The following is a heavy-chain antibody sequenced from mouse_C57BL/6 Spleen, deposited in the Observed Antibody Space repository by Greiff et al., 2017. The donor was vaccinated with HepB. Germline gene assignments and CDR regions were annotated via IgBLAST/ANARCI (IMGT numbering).Heavy chain of an antibody. CDR2: ISYDGSN. D-gene: IGHD1-1*02. Sequence: DVKLQESGPGLVKPSQSLSLTCSVTGYSITSGYYWNWIRQFPGNKLEWMGYISYDGSNNYNPSLKNRISITRDTSKNQFFLKFNSVTTEDTATYYCARAREYGYYDYWGQGTTLTVSA. CDR3: ARAREYGYYDY. J-gene: IGHJ2*01. CDR1: GYSITSGYY. V-gene: IGHV3-6*01.